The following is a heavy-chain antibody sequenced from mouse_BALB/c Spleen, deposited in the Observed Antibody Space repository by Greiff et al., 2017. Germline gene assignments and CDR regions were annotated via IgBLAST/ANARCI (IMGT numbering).Heavy chain of an antibody. J-gene: IGHJ4*01. Sequence: EVQRVESGGGLVQPGGSRKLSCAASGFTFSSFGMHWVRQAPEKGLEWVAYISSGSSTIYYADTVKGRFTISRDNPKNTLFLQMTSLRSEDTAMYYCARWGGNRAMDYWGQGTSVTVSA. CDR1: GFTFSSFG. V-gene: IGHV5-17*02. D-gene: IGHD2-1*01. CDR3: ARWGGNRAMDY. CDR2: ISSGSSTI.